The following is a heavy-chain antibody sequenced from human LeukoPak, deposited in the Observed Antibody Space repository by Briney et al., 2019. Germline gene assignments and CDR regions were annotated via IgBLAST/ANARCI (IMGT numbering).Heavy chain of an antibody. V-gene: IGHV3-23*01. D-gene: IGHD2-15*01. Sequence: GGSLRLSCAASGFTFSNAWMSWVRQAPGKGLEWVSGIIGSGASTYYADPVKGRFTISRDNSKNTLYLQMSSLRVEDTALYYCAKSEEASILDFDYWGQGTLVTVSS. CDR3: AKSEEASILDFDY. CDR2: IIGSGAST. CDR1: GFTFSNAW. J-gene: IGHJ4*02.